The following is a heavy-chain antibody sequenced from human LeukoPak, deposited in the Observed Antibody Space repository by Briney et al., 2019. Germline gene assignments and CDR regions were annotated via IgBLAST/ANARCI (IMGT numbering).Heavy chain of an antibody. CDR1: GFTFSSYA. V-gene: IGHV3-23*01. Sequence: GGSLRLSCAASGFTFSSYAMSGVRQAPGKGLEWVSAISGSGGSTYYADSVKGRFTVSRDNSKNTVYLQINSLRVEDTAVYYCARDRGNDYFDSWGQGTLVIVSS. J-gene: IGHJ4*02. CDR2: ISGSGGST. CDR3: ARDRGNDYFDS.